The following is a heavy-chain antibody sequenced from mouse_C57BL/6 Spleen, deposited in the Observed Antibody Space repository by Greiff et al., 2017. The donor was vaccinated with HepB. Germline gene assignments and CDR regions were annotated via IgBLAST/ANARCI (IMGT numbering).Heavy chain of an antibody. CDR2: IDPSDSYT. CDR3: AVWFQRTGFDY. J-gene: IGHJ2*01. V-gene: IGHV1-69*01. D-gene: IGHD2-10*02. Sequence: QVQLQQPGAELVMPGASVKLSCKASGYTFTSYWMHWVMQRPGQGLEWIGEIDPSDSYTNYNQKFKGKSTLTVDKSSSTAYMQLSSLTSEDSAVYYCAVWFQRTGFDYWGQGTTLTVSS. CDR1: GYTFTSYW.